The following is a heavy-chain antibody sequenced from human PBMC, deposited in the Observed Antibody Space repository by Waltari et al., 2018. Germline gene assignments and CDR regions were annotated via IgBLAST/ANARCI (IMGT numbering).Heavy chain of an antibody. CDR2: ISTYTHST. J-gene: IGHJ4*02. V-gene: IGHV1-18*03. D-gene: IGHD2-15*01. Sequence: QVQLVQSENEVRKPGASVRISCKASGYTFDTYGISWMRQAPGQALEWVGWISTYTHSTDYAEKFQGRVTMTTDKSTATVYLDLRSLGSDDLAVYFCARDRDYSSGAPPAFWGQGTQVTVSS. CDR3: ARDRDYSSGAPPAF. CDR1: GYTFDTYG.